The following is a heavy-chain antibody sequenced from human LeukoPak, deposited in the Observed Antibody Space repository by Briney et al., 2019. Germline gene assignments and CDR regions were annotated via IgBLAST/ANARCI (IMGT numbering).Heavy chain of an antibody. CDR3: ASAVPTYYYGSGSSYAFDI. CDR1: GGSFSGYY. Sequence: SETLSLTCAVYGGSFSGYYWSWIRQPPGKGLEWIGEINHSGSTNYNPSLKSRVTISVDTSKNQFSLKLSSVTAADTAVYYCASAVPTYYYGSGSSYAFDIWGQGTMVTVSS. D-gene: IGHD3-10*01. CDR2: INHSGST. J-gene: IGHJ3*02. V-gene: IGHV4-34*01.